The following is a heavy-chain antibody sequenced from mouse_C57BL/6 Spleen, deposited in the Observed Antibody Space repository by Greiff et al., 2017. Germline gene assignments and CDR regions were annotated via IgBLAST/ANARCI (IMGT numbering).Heavy chain of an antibody. J-gene: IGHJ1*03. V-gene: IGHV1-62-2*01. D-gene: IGHD1-1*01. CDR3: ARHEEGYYGSSWYVDV. CDR2: FYPGSGSI. CDR1: GYTFTEYS. Sequence: QVQLKQSGAELVKPGASVKLSCKASGYTFTEYSIHWVKQRSGQGLEWIGWFYPGSGSIKYNEKFKDKATLTADKSSSTVYMELSRLTSEDYAVYVGARHEEGYYGSSWYVDVWGTGTTVTVSS.